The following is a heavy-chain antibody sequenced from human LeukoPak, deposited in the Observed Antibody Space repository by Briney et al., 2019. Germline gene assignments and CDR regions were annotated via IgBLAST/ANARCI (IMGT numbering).Heavy chain of an antibody. CDR1: GGSISSSSYY. CDR2: IYYSGST. J-gene: IGHJ6*03. V-gene: IGHV4-39*07. CDR3: ARIYYYYYFMDA. Sequence: SQTLSLTCSVSGGSISSSSYYWGWIRQPPGKGLEWIGNIYYSGSTYYNPSLKSRVTISADTSKNQFSLKLRSVTAADTAVYYCARIYYYYYFMDAWGKGTTVTVSS.